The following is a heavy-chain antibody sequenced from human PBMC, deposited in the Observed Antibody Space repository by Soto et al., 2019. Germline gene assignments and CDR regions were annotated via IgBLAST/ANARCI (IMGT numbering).Heavy chain of an antibody. CDR1: GYTFTSYA. D-gene: IGHD6-19*01. CDR2: INAGNGNT. V-gene: IGHV1-3*01. J-gene: IGHJ4*02. CDR3: ASTPAKYSSGWYSRGAVIDY. Sequence: ASVKVSCKASGYTFTSYAMHWVRQAPGQRLEWMGWINAGNGNTKYSQKFQGRVTIARDTSASTAYMELSSLRSEDTAVYYCASTPAKYSSGWYSRGAVIDYWGQGTLVTVSS.